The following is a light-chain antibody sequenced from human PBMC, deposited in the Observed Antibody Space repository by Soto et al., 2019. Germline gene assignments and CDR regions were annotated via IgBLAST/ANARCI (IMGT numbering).Light chain of an antibody. J-gene: IGLJ1*01. Sequence: QSVLTQPASPSGSPGQSITISCTGTSTDFVSYNRVSWYQQPPGTAPKLIIYEASNRPSGVPDRFSGSKSGNTASLTISGLQAADEADYYCSLYTSENTYVFGTGTKVTVL. CDR3: SLYTSENTYV. CDR1: STDFVSYNR. V-gene: IGLV2-18*01. CDR2: EAS.